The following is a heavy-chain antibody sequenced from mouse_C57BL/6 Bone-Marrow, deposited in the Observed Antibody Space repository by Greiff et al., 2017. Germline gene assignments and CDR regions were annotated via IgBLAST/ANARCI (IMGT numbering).Heavy chain of an antibody. CDR2: FHPYNDDT. D-gene: IGHD2-3*01. Sequence: QVQLQQSGAELVKPGASVKMSCKASGYTFTTYPIEWMKQNHGKSLEWIGNFHPYNDDTKYNEKFKGKATLTVETSSSTVYLELSRLTSDDSAVYDCARGVYDGYYWFAYWGQGTLVTVSA. V-gene: IGHV1-47*01. J-gene: IGHJ3*01. CDR1: GYTFTTYP. CDR3: ARGVYDGYYWFAY.